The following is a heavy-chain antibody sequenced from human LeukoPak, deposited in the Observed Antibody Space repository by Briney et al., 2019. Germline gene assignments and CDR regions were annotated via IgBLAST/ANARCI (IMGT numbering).Heavy chain of an antibody. CDR1: GFTFSDYY. CDR3: ARDTSYYCSSTSCYFGAYYYYGMDV. CDR2: ISSSGSTI. Sequence: GSLRPPCAASGFTFSDYYMSWIRQAPGKGLEWVSYISSSGSTIYYADSVKGRFTISRDNAKNSLYLQMNSLRAEDTAVYYCARDTSYYCSSTSCYFGAYYYYGMDVWGQGTTVTVSS. V-gene: IGHV3-11*01. D-gene: IGHD2-2*01. J-gene: IGHJ6*02.